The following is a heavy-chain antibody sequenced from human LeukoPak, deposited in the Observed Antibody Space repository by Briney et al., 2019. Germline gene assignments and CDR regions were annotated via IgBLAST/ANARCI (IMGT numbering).Heavy chain of an antibody. V-gene: IGHV4-34*01. CDR1: GGSFSGYY. Sequence: SETLSLTCAVYGGSFSGYYWSWIRQPPGKGLEWIGEINHSGSTNYNPSLKSRVTISVDTSKNQFSLELSSVTAADTAVYYCARGRYYAGIAVAGSPFDYWGQGTLVTVSS. D-gene: IGHD6-19*01. CDR3: ARGRYYAGIAVAGSPFDY. J-gene: IGHJ4*02. CDR2: INHSGST.